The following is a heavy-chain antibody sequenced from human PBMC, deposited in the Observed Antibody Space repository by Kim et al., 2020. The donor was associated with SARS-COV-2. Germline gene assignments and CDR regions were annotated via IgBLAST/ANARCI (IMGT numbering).Heavy chain of an antibody. CDR3: AKYGGYSSNCYYFDY. J-gene: IGHJ4*02. D-gene: IGHD6-13*01. V-gene: IGHV3-23*01. Sequence: DSVKGRFTIYRDNSKNTLYLQMDNLRVEDTAVYYCAKYGGYSSNCYYFDYWGQGSLVTVSS.